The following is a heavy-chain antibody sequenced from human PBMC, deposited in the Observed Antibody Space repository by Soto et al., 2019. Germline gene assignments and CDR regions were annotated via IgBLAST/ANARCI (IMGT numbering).Heavy chain of an antibody. D-gene: IGHD3-10*01. CDR1: GGSISSGGYY. CDR2: IYYSGST. CDR3: ARDRGYYGSGSYYYESPLPGSLDV. J-gene: IGHJ6*02. Sequence: QVQLQESGPGLVKPSQTLSLTCTVSGGSISSGGYYWSWIRQHPGKGLEWIGYIYYSGSTYYNPSLKSRVTISVDTSKNQFSLKLSSVTAEDTAVYYCARDRGYYGSGSYYYESPLPGSLDVWGQGTTVTVSS. V-gene: IGHV4-31*03.